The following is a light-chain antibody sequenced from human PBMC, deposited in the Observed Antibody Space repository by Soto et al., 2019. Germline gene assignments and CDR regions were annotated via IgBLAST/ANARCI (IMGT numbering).Light chain of an antibody. Sequence: EIVLTQSPGTLSLSPGERATLSCRASQSVRTNYLAWYQQKPGQAPRLLIYGASSRATGIPDSFSGSGSWTDFTLTIIRLEPEDFAVYYCQQYGSSPRLTFGGGTKVEIK. CDR3: QQYGSSPRLT. CDR1: QSVRTNY. J-gene: IGKJ4*01. CDR2: GAS. V-gene: IGKV3-20*01.